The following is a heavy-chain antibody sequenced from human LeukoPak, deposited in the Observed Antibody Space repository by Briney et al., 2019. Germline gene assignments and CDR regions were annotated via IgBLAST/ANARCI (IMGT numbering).Heavy chain of an antibody. J-gene: IGHJ6*04. CDR2: IIPIFGTA. V-gene: IGHV1-69*13. Sequence: SVKVSCKASGGTFSSYAISWVRQAPGQGLEWMGGIIPIFGTANYAQKFQGRVTITADESTSTAYMELSSLRSEDTAVHYCARSSYYDILTGYGPRYYYYGMDVWGKGTTVTVSS. CDR3: ARSSYYDILTGYGPRYYYYGMDV. CDR1: GGTFSSYA. D-gene: IGHD3-9*01.